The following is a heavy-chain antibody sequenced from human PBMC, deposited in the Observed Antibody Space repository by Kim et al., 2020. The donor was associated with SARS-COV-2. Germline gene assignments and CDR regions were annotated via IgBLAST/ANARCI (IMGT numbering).Heavy chain of an antibody. CDR1: GYRFSAYW. Sequence: GESLKISCKASGYRFSAYWIGWVRQMPGKGLEWMGIIYPGDSETKYSPSFQGQVTISADKSISTAYLQWSSLKASDTAMYYCARHQDGYNYWGQGTLVTVSS. J-gene: IGHJ4*02. CDR2: IYPGDSET. V-gene: IGHV5-51*01. D-gene: IGHD5-12*01. CDR3: ARHQDGYNY.